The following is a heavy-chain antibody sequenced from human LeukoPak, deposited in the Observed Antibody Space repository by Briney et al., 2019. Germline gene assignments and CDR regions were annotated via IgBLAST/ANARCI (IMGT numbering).Heavy chain of an antibody. V-gene: IGHV3-74*01. Sequence: GGALRLSCAASVVTFSNFWMGWGRQAPGKGPVWVSRMKSDGSTNYADSVKGRFTISRDNAKKTVFLQMNSLRADDTAVYYCVRDPGDYWGQGTLVTVSS. CDR2: MKSDGST. CDR1: VVTFSNFW. J-gene: IGHJ4*02. CDR3: VRDPGDY.